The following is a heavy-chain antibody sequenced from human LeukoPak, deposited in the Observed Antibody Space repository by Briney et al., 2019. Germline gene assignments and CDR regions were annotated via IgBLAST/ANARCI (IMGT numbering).Heavy chain of an antibody. J-gene: IGHJ4*02. CDR1: GYTLTELS. D-gene: IGHD1-26*01. CDR3: ATWRWELPYFDY. Sequence: GASVKVSCKVSGYTLTELSMHWVRQAPGKGLEWMGGFDPEDSETIYAQKFQGRVTMTEDTSTDTAYMELSSLRSEDTAVYYCATWRWELPYFDYWGQGTLVTVSS. V-gene: IGHV1-24*01. CDR2: FDPEDSET.